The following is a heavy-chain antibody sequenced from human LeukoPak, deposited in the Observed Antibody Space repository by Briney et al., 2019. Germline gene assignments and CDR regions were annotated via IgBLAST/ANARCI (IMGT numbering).Heavy chain of an antibody. CDR3: ARGKDYDSSGYYSPPDY. CDR1: GGTFSSYA. J-gene: IGHJ4*02. V-gene: IGHV1-69*04. CDR2: IIPILGIA. D-gene: IGHD3-22*01. Sequence: ASVKVSCKASGGTFSSYAISWVRQAPGQGLEWMGRIIPILGIANYAQKFQGRVTITADKSTGTAYMELSSLRSEDTAVYYCARGKDYDSSGYYSPPDYWGQGTLVTVPS.